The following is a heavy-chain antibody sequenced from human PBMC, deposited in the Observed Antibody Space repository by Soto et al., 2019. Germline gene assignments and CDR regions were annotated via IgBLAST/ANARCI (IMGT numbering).Heavy chain of an antibody. V-gene: IGHV3-30-3*01. CDR1: GFTFSSYA. CDR2: ISYDGSNK. D-gene: IGHD3-22*01. Sequence: QVQLVESGGGVVQPGRSLRLSCAASGFTFSSYAMHWVRQAPGKGLEWVAVISYDGSNKYYADSVKGRFTISRDNSKNXLYLQMNSLRAEDTAVYYCARDYGVIGSILYYFDYWGQGTLVTVSS. CDR3: ARDYGVIGSILYYFDY. J-gene: IGHJ4*02.